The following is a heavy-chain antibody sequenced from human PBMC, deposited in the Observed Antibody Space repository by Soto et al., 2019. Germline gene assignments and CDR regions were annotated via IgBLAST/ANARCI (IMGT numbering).Heavy chain of an antibody. CDR3: AISHALYYYYGMDV. D-gene: IGHD2-2*01. Sequence: QVQLVQSGAEVKKPGASVKVSCKASGYTFTSYAMHWVRQAPGQRLEWMGWINAGNGNTKYSQKFQGSVTITRDTSASTAYMELSSMRFEDTAVYYCAISHALYYYYGMDVWGQGTTVTVSS. V-gene: IGHV1-3*01. CDR1: GYTFTSYA. CDR2: INAGNGNT. J-gene: IGHJ6*02.